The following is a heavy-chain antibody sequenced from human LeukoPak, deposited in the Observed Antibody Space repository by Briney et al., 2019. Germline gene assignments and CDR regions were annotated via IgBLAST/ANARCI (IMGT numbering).Heavy chain of an antibody. CDR1: GGSISSSSYY. V-gene: IGHV4-39*01. J-gene: IGHJ4*02. CDR3: ARHGAVAGILDY. Sequence: SETLSLTCTVSGGSISSSSYYWGWIRQPPGKGLEWIGSIYYSGSTYYNPSLKSRVTISVDTSKNQFSLKLSSVTAADTAVYYCARHGAVAGILDYWGQGTLVTVSS. D-gene: IGHD6-19*01. CDR2: IYYSGST.